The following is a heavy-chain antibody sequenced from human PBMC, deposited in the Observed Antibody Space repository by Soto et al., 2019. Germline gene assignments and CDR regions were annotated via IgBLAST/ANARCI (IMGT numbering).Heavy chain of an antibody. D-gene: IGHD3-10*01. CDR2: ISSSSSYI. CDR1: GFTFSSYT. CDR3: ASLSRFALDY. V-gene: IGHV3-21*01. J-gene: IGHJ4*01. Sequence: WGSLGLSCAASGFTFSSYTMNWVRQAPGKGLEWVSSISSSSSYIYYTDSVKGRFTISRDNAKNSLYLQMNSLRAEDTAVYYCASLSRFALDYWGQGTLVTVSS.